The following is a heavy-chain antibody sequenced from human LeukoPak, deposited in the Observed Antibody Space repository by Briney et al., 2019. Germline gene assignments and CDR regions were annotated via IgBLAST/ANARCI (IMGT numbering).Heavy chain of an antibody. V-gene: IGHV4-4*02. CDR3: AREKPHSSTWHTPFDY. CDR2: IYHSGST. J-gene: IGHJ4*02. CDR1: GGSFSSSNW. D-gene: IGHD6-13*01. Sequence: SGTLSLTCTVSGGSFSSSNWGSWVRQSPGKGLEWIGKIYHSGSTNYNPSLKSRVTFSLDKSKNQFSLKLTSVTAADTAVYYCAREKPHSSTWHTPFDYWGQGMLVTVSS.